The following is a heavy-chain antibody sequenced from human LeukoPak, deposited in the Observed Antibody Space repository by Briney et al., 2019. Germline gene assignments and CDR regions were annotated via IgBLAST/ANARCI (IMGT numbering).Heavy chain of an antibody. CDR2: INPNNGDT. CDR3: AGGVAGVYFYYYMDV. Sequence: ASVKVSCKASGYTFTGYYMHWVRQAHGQGLEWMGWINPNNGDTHYAQKFQGTVTMTRDTSISTAYMELSSLRSDDTAVYYCAGGVAGVYFYYYMDVWGKGTTVTVSS. CDR1: GYTFTGYY. D-gene: IGHD1-14*01. J-gene: IGHJ6*03. V-gene: IGHV1-2*02.